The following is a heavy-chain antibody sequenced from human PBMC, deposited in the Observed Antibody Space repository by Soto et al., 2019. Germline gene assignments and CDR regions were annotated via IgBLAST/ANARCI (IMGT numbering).Heavy chain of an antibody. J-gene: IGHJ6*02. D-gene: IGHD4-17*01. CDR3: ARDLYDYGDYEDSDYYYYYGMDV. CDR2: ISGSGHST. CDR1: GFTFSSYV. V-gene: IGHV3-23*01. Sequence: GGSLRLSYAASGFTFSSYVMSWVRQAPGKGLEWVSGISGSGHSTYYADSMKGRFTISRDNSKNTLYLQMNSLRAEDTAVYYCARDLYDYGDYEDSDYYYYYGMDVWGQGTTVTVSS.